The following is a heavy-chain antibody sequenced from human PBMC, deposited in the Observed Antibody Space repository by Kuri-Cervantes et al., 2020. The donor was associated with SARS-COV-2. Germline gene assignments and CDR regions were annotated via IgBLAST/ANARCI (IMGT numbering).Heavy chain of an antibody. Sequence: GGSLRLSCAASGFTFDDYGMSWVRQAPGKGLEWVSGIHWNGGPTDYADSVKGRFTMSRDNAKNSLSLQMNSLRAEDTAVYYCARESSRDSYNLGGGYWGQGTLVTVSS. CDR2: IHWNGGPT. CDR3: ARESSRDSYNLGGGY. CDR1: GFTFDDYG. D-gene: IGHD5-24*01. V-gene: IGHV3-20*04. J-gene: IGHJ4*02.